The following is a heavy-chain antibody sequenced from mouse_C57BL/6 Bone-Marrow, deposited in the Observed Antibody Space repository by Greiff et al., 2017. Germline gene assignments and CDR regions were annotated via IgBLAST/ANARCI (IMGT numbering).Heavy chain of an antibody. Sequence: VQLQQSGAELVRPGTSVKVSCKASGYAFTNYLIEWVKQRPGQGLEWIGVINPGSGGTNYNEKFKGKATLTADKSSSTASMQLSSLTSEDSAFXFSARPLSYYGDLDYWGQGTTLTVSS. CDR2: INPGSGGT. CDR3: ARPLSYYGDLDY. J-gene: IGHJ2*01. D-gene: IGHD2-13*01. V-gene: IGHV1-54*01. CDR1: GYAFTNYL.